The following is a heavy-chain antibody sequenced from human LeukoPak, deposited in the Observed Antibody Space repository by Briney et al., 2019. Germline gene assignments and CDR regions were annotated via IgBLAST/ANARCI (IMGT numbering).Heavy chain of an antibody. CDR1: GYTXTGYY. Sequence: GASVKVSCKASGYTXTGYYMHWVRQAPGQGLEWRGGINPNSGGTNYAQKFQGRGTMTRYTAISTAYMELSRLRSDDTAVYYCACHRDYYGSGSYLAFDIWGQGTMVTVSS. CDR2: INPNSGGT. CDR3: ACHRDYYGSGSYLAFDI. D-gene: IGHD3-10*01. V-gene: IGHV1-2*02. J-gene: IGHJ3*02.